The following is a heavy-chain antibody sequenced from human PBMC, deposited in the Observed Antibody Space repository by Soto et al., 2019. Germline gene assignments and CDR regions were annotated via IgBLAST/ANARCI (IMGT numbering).Heavy chain of an antibody. V-gene: IGHV3-74*01. CDR3: AREGDIVATILYYYYYGMDV. Sequence: GGSLRLSCAASGFTFSSYWMRWVRQAPGKGLVWVSRINSDGSSTSYADSVKGRFTISRDNAKNTLYLQMNSLRAEDTAVYYCAREGDIVATILYYYYYGMDVWGQGTTVTVSS. J-gene: IGHJ6*02. CDR1: GFTFSSYW. CDR2: INSDGSST. D-gene: IGHD5-12*01.